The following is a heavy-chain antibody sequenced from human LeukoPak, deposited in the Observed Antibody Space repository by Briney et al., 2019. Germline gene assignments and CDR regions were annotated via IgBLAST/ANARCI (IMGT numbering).Heavy chain of an antibody. CDR2: ISSSSSYI. D-gene: IGHD2-2*01. V-gene: IGHV3-21*01. CDR3: ARETWLHCSSTSCADYFDY. J-gene: IGHJ4*02. Sequence: GGSLRLSCAASGFTFSSYSMNWVRQAPGKGLEWVSSISSSSSYIYYADSVKGRFTISRDNAKNSLYLQMNSLRAEDTAVYYCARETWLHCSSTSCADYFDYWGQGTLVTVSS. CDR1: GFTFSSYS.